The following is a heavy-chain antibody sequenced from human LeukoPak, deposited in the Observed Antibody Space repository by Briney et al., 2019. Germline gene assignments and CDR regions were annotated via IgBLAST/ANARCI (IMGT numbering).Heavy chain of an antibody. CDR1: GFTFRSFA. CDR3: ARDPDSWYYYYMDV. V-gene: IGHV3-48*01. D-gene: IGHD1-14*01. CDR2: ISSSSSTI. J-gene: IGHJ6*03. Sequence: GGSLRLSCAVSGFTFRSFALNWVRQAPGKGLEWVSYISSSSSTIYYADSVKGRFTISRDNAKNSLYLQMNSLRAEDTAVYYCARDPDSWYYYYMDVWGKGTTVTVSS.